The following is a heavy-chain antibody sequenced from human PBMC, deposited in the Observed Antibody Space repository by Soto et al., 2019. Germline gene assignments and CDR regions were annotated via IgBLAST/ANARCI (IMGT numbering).Heavy chain of an antibody. CDR3: ARAPPRRDGYNFDS. Sequence: PGGSRRLAWAASGFIFADYSFTWIRQAPGKGLEWISYITKDGENTQHADSVKGRFTISRDNAKKVLFIQMNSLRAEDTAVYYCARAPPRRDGYNFDSWGRGTLVTVSS. D-gene: IGHD5-12*01. CDR2: ITKDGENT. J-gene: IGHJ4*02. V-gene: IGHV3-11*01. CDR1: GFIFADYS.